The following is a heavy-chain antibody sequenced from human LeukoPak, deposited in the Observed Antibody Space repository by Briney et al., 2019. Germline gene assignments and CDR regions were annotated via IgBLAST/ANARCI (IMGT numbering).Heavy chain of an antibody. Sequence: PGGSLRLSSAAPGFTFSNAWMSWVRQTPGKGLEWVGRIKSKTDGATIDYTVPVKGRFTISRDDSKNTLYLQMTSLKTEDTAVYYCTADQYTSGWYALWQLQHWRQGTLVTVSS. J-gene: IGHJ1*01. D-gene: IGHD6-19*01. CDR1: GFTFSNAW. V-gene: IGHV3-15*05. CDR2: IKSKTDGATI. CDR3: TADQYTSGWYALWQLQH.